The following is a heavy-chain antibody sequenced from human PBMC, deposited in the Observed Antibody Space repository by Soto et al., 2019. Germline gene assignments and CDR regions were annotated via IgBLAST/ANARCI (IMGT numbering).Heavy chain of an antibody. D-gene: IGHD3-22*01. CDR2: IYPGDSDT. Sequence: PGESLKISCKGSGYRFTSYWIGWMSQMPGKGLEWMGIIYPGDSDTRYSPSFQGQVTISADKSISTAYLQWSSLKATDTAMYYCAKRAGHSGCLSGRRVWGQGTRVTLSS. V-gene: IGHV5-51*01. J-gene: IGHJ6*02. CDR3: AKRAGHSGCLSGRRV. CDR1: GYRFTSYW.